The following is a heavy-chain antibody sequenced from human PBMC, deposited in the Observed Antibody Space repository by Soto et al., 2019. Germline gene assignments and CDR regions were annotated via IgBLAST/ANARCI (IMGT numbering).Heavy chain of an antibody. Sequence: PSETLSLTCAVYGGSFSGYYWSWIRQPPGKGLEWIGEINHSGSTNYNPSLKSRVTISVDTSKNQFSLKLSSVTAADTAVYYCARGSEYYYDSSGYLGDAFDIWGQGTMVTVSS. V-gene: IGHV4-34*01. CDR2: INHSGST. CDR3: ARGSEYYYDSSGYLGDAFDI. CDR1: GGSFSGYY. D-gene: IGHD3-22*01. J-gene: IGHJ3*02.